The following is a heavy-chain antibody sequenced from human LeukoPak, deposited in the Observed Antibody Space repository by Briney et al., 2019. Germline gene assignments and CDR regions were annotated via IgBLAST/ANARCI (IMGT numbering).Heavy chain of an antibody. V-gene: IGHV4-59*01. CDR1: GGSISSYY. D-gene: IGHD4-17*01. CDR2: IYYSGST. Sequence: PSETLSLTCTVSGGSISSYYWSWIRQPPGKGLEWIGYIYYSGSTNYNPSLKSRVTISVDTSKNQFSLKLSSVTAADTAVYYCARATSYGAYGAAYFDYWGQGTLVTVSS. J-gene: IGHJ4*02. CDR3: ARATSYGAYGAAYFDY.